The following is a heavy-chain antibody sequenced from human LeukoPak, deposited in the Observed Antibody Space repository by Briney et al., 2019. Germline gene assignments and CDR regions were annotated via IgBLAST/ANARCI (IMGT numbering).Heavy chain of an antibody. D-gene: IGHD3-10*01. J-gene: IGHJ6*02. CDR2: ISGSGGST. CDR1: GFTFSSYA. Sequence: PGGSLRLSCAASGFTFSSYAMSWVRQAPGQGLEWVSAISGSGGSTYYADSVKGRFTIARDNSKNTLYLQMNSLRAEDTAVYYCAKHFGYYYSGMDVWGQGTTVTVSS. V-gene: IGHV3-23*01. CDR3: AKHFGYYYSGMDV.